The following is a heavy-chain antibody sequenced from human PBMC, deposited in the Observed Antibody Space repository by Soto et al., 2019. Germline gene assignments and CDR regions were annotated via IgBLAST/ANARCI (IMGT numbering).Heavy chain of an antibody. Sequence: ASVKVSRKASGSTFPSPYMHCVRQPPGQGLEWMGIINPSGGSTSYAQKFQGRVTMTRDTCTSPVDMELGSLRSEDTAVYYCASVLVGCMLRCAHSGTGFWGQGPT. V-gene: IGHV1-46*01. CDR1: GSTFPSPY. J-gene: IGHJ6*02. D-gene: IGHD1-1*01. CDR2: INPSGGST. CDR3: ASVLVGCMLRCAHSGTGF.